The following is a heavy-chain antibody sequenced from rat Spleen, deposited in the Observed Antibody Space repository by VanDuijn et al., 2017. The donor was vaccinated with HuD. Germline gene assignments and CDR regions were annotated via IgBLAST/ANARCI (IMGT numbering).Heavy chain of an antibody. Sequence: GLEWLGVIWGNGKTNYNSLLKSRLSISRDTSKSQVYLKMNSLQTEDTATYYCARDYNSGDYWGQGVMVTVSS. J-gene: IGHJ2*01. CDR3: ARDYNSGDY. D-gene: IGHD1-1*01. V-gene: IGHV2-13*01. CDR2: IWGNGKT.